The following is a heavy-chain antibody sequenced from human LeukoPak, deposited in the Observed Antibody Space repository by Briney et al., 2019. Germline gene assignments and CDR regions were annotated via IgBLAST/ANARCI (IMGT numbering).Heavy chain of an antibody. D-gene: IGHD1-26*01. CDR3: ARDQSPAIVGATSPDY. J-gene: IGHJ4*02. CDR1: GYTFTGYY. V-gene: IGHV1-2*02. CDR2: INPNSGGT. Sequence: ASVKVSCKASGYTFTGYYMHWVRQAPGQGLEWMGWINPNSGGTNYAQKFQGRVTMTRDTSISTAYMELSRLRSDDTAVYYCARDQSPAIVGATSPDYWGQGTLVTVSS.